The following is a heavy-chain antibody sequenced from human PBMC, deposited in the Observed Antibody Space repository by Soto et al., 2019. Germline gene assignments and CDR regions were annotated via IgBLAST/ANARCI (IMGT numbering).Heavy chain of an antibody. Sequence: EVQVLESGGGLVQPGGSLRLSCEGSGFTVSSHAMTWIRQAPGNGPEWVSTVTAVGGTYYADSVKGRFDMSRDTSENTLYLQLNSLGAEDTAAYYCAPHVSCSGGSCQYDAFAIRGEGTMVTVSS. V-gene: IGHV3-23*01. CDR2: VTAVGGT. CDR1: GFTVSSHA. J-gene: IGHJ3*02. CDR3: APHVSCSGGSCQYDAFAI. D-gene: IGHD2-15*01.